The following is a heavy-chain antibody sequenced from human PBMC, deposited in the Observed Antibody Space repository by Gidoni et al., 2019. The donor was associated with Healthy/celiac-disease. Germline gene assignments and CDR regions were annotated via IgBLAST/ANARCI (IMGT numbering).Heavy chain of an antibody. Sequence: QVQLVASGGGVVQPGRSLRLSCAASGFTFSSYGMHWVRQAPGKGLEWVAVISYDGSNKYYADSVKGRFTISRDNSKNTLYLQMNSLRAEDTAVYYCAKDIPTSDTTGFDYWGQGTLVTVSS. V-gene: IGHV3-30*18. CDR1: GFTFSSYG. CDR3: AKDIPTSDTTGFDY. J-gene: IGHJ4*02. D-gene: IGHD4-17*01. CDR2: ISYDGSNK.